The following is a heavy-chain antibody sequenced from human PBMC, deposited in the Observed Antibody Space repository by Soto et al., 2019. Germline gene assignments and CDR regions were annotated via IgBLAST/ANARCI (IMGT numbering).Heavy chain of an antibody. CDR2: INHSGST. CDR3: ARGFYSNPGLDY. Sequence: QVQLQQWGAGLLKPSETLSLTCAVHGGSLSGYYWSWIRQPPGKGLEWIGEINHSGSTNYNPSLKSRVTISVDTSKNQFSLKLSSVTAADTAVYYCARGFYSNPGLDYWGQGTLVTVSS. D-gene: IGHD4-4*01. J-gene: IGHJ4*02. V-gene: IGHV4-34*01. CDR1: GGSLSGYY.